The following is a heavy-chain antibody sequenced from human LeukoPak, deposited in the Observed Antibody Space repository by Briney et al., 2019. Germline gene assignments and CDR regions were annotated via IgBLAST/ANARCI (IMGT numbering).Heavy chain of an antibody. V-gene: IGHV4-59*01. Sequence: PSETLSLTCTVSGGSISSYYWSWIRQPPGKGLEWIGYIYYSGSTNYNPSLKSRVTISVDTSKNQFSLKLYSVTAADTAVYYCARGAQIVGATTLDYWGQGTLVTVSS. CDR3: ARGAQIVGATTLDY. D-gene: IGHD1-26*01. J-gene: IGHJ4*02. CDR2: IYYSGST. CDR1: GGSISSYY.